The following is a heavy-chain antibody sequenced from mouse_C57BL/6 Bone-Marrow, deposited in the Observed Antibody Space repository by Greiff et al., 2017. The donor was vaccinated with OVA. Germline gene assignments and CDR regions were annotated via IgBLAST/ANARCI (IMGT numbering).Heavy chain of an antibody. Sequence: VQLQQSGPELVKPGASVKISCKASGYAFSSSWMNWVKQRPGKGLEWIGRIYPGDGDTNYNGKFKGKATLTADKSSSTAYMQLSSLTSEASAVYFCARGTTVVPWGQGTTLTVSS. J-gene: IGHJ2*01. D-gene: IGHD1-1*01. CDR3: ARGTTVVP. CDR1: GYAFSSSW. CDR2: IYPGDGDT. V-gene: IGHV1-82*01.